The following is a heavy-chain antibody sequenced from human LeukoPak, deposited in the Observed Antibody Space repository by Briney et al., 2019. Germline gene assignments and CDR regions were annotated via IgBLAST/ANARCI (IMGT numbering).Heavy chain of an antibody. CDR2: IYYSGSA. Sequence: SETLSLTCTVCGGSISSYFWSWLRQPPGKGLEWVGYIYYSGSANYNPSLKNRVTIYVDTSKHQFSLKLSCLSDWRRDVYCCWRGLGGYYLYYHPYMDVWGKGTSVTVSS. V-gene: IGHV4-59*12. D-gene: IGHD3-3*01. J-gene: IGHJ6*03. CDR1: GGSISSYF. CDR3: WRGLGGYYLYYHPYMDV.